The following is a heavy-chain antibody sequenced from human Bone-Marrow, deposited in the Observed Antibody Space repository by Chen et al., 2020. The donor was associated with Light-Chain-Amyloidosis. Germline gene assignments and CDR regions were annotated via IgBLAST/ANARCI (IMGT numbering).Heavy chain of an antibody. J-gene: IGHJ4*02. CDR3: ARRGDGYNFDY. Sequence: EVQLEQSGPEVKKPGESLKISCKGSGYTFPNYWIGWVRQMPGKGLEWMGVIYPDDSDASYSPSFDGQVTSSADKSITTAYLQWRSLKASDTAMYYCARRGDGYNFDYLGQGTLVTVAS. CDR1: GYTFPNYW. CDR2: IYPDDSDA. V-gene: IGHV5-51*01. D-gene: IGHD5-12*01.